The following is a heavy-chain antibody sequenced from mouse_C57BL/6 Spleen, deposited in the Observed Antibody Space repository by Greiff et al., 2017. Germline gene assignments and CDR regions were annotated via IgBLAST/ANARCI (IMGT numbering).Heavy chain of an antibody. CDR2: IWSGGST. V-gene: IGHV2-2*01. CDR1: GFSFTSYG. CDR3: ARGGGYYVNAMDY. D-gene: IGHD2-3*01. Sequence: QVQLQQSGPGLVRPSQSLYITCTVSGFSFTSYGVHWVRQSPGKGLEWLGVIWSGGSTDYNAAFISRLSISMDNSKSQVFFKMNSLQSDDTAIYYCARGGGYYVNAMDYWGQGTAVTVSS. J-gene: IGHJ4*01.